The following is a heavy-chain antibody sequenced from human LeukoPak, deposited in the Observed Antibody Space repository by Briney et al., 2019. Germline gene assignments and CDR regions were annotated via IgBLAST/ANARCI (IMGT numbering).Heavy chain of an antibody. V-gene: IGHV4-61*02. J-gene: IGHJ4*02. CDR3: ARAVYGDGDFDY. CDR1: GGSISSGSYY. CDR2: IYTSGST. D-gene: IGHD4-17*01. Sequence: SETLSLTCTVYGGSISSGSYYWSWIRQPAGKGLEWIGRIYTSGSTNYNPSLKSRVTISVDTSKNQFSLKLSSVTAADTAVYYCARAVYGDGDFDYWGQGTLVTVSS.